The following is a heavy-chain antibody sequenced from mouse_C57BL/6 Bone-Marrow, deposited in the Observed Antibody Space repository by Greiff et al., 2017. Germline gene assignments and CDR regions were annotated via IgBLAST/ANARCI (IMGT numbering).Heavy chain of an antibody. CDR1: GFTFSSYA. CDR2: ISSGGDYI. CDR3: TGVGGAYAMDY. J-gene: IGHJ4*01. Sequence: EVKLMESGEGLVKPGGSLKLSCAASGFTFSSYALSWVRQTPAKRLVWVAYISSGGDYIYYADTVKGRFTISRDNARNTLYLQMSRLKSEDTGMYYCTGVGGAYAMDYWGQGTSVTVSS. D-gene: IGHD4-1*01. V-gene: IGHV5-9-1*02.